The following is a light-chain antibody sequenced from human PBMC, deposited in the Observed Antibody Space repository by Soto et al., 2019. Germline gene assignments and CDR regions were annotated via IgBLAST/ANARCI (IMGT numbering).Light chain of an antibody. V-gene: IGKV3-20*01. CDR1: QSVSSSY. CDR2: GAS. J-gene: IGKJ1*01. CDR3: QQYGSSPWT. Sequence: EIVFTQSSGTPSLSPGERATLSCRASQSVSSSYLAWYQQKPGQAPRLLIYGASSRATGIPDRFSGSGSGTDFTLTISRLEPEDFAVYYCQQYGSSPWTFGQGTKVDIK.